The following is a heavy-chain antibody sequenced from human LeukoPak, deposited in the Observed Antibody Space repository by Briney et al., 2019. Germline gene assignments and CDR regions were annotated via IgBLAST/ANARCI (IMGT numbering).Heavy chain of an antibody. D-gene: IGHD3-22*01. V-gene: IGHV3-48*03. CDR3: ARASYYDTIDY. Sequence: GGSLRLSCAASEFTFGSYGMNWVRQAPGKGLEWVSYISSSGSTIYYADSVKGRFTISRDNAKNSLYLQMNSLRAEDTAVYYCARASYYDTIDYWGQGTLVTVSS. CDR2: ISSSGSTI. CDR1: EFTFGSYG. J-gene: IGHJ4*02.